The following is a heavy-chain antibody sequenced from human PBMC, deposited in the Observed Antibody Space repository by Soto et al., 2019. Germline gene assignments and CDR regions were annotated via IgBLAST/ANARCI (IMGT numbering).Heavy chain of an antibody. CDR3: VSHRNYIVVSGSFFDY. V-gene: IGHV4-59*08. CDR1: GGSINSYY. J-gene: IGHJ4*02. Sequence: PSETLSLTCTVSGGSINSYYWSWIRQPPGKGLEWTGYIYYSGSTNYNPSLKSRVTISVDTSKNQFSLKLSSVTAADTAVYFCVSHRNYIVVSGSFFDYWSQGTLVTVSS. CDR2: IYYSGST. D-gene: IGHD6-19*01.